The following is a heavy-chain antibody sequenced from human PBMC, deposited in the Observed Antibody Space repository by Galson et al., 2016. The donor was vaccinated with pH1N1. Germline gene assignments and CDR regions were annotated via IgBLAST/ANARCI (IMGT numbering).Heavy chain of an antibody. CDR2: ISGSGSDT. J-gene: IGHJ4*02. V-gene: IGHV3-23*04. D-gene: IGHD5-12*01. CDR1: GFTFNKYA. CDR3: AKVPRRGFNAYGVDY. Sequence: VLLVESGGGVVQPGRSLRLSCAASGFTFNKYAMTWVRQAPGKGLEWVSAISGSGSDTYYADSVKGRFTISRDNSKDTVYLQMNSLTVEDTAIYYCAKVPRRGFNAYGVDYWGQGTLVTVSS.